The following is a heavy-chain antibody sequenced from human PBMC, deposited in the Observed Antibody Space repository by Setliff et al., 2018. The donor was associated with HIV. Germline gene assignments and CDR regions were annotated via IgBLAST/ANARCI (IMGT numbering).Heavy chain of an antibody. CDR2: IKKKGDGGTT. J-gene: IGHJ4*02. D-gene: IGHD6-6*01. V-gene: IGHV3-15*01. CDR1: GFIFSNAR. Sequence: TGGSLRLSCAAPGFIFSNARMNWVRQVPGKGLEWVGHIKKKGDGGTTEYAAPVKGRFAISRDDSKNMAYLQMNSLKIEDTALYFCSINSPLSSWGQGTLVTVSS. CDR3: SINSPLSS.